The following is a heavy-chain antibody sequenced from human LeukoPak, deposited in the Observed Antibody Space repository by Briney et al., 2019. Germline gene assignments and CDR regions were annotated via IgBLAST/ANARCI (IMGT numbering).Heavy chain of an antibody. CDR3: ARADYDFWSGHEFDY. V-gene: IGHV1-46*01. D-gene: IGHD3-3*01. CDR1: GYTFTSYY. CDR2: INPSGGST. Sequence: ASVKVSCKASGYTFTSYYMHWVRQAPGQGLGWMGIINPSGGSTSYAQKFQGRVTMTRDTSTSTVYMELSSLRSEDTAVYYCARADYDFWSGHEFDYWGQGTLVTVSS. J-gene: IGHJ4*02.